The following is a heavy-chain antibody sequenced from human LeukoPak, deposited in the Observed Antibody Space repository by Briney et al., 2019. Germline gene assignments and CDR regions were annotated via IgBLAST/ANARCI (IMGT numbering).Heavy chain of an antibody. Sequence: GGSLRLSCAASGFTFSSYGMHWVRQAPGKGLEWVAVISYDGSNKYYADSVKGRFTISRDNSKNTLYLQMNSLRAEDTAVYYCAKVRCSSTSCYGVYYYYGMDVWGQGTTVTVSS. CDR1: GFTFSSYG. V-gene: IGHV3-30*18. CDR2: ISYDGSNK. J-gene: IGHJ6*02. D-gene: IGHD2-2*01. CDR3: AKVRCSSTSCYGVYYYYGMDV.